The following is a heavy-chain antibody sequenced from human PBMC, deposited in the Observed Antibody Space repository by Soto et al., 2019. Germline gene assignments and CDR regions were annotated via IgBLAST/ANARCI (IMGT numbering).Heavy chain of an antibody. D-gene: IGHD4-17*01. V-gene: IGHV4-34*01. J-gene: IGHJ5*01. CDR1: GGSFSDYY. CDR3: AREKLRAATVTTLHWF. Sequence: SETLSLTCAVYGGSFSDYYWSWIRQPPGKGLEWIGEINHSGSTNYNPSLKSRVTISVDTSKNQFSLKLSSVTAADTAVYYCAREKLRAATVTTLHWF. CDR2: INHSGST.